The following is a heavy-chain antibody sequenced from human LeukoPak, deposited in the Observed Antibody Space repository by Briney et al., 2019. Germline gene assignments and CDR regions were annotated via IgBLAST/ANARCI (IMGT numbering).Heavy chain of an antibody. CDR1: GYTFTSYD. CDR2: INPNSGGT. D-gene: IGHD6-19*01. V-gene: IGHV1-2*06. J-gene: IGHJ6*02. Sequence: ASVKVSCKASGYTFTSYDINWVRQATGQGLEWMGRINPNSGGTNYAQKFQGRVTMTRDTSISTAYMELSRLRSDDTAVYYCARVSPSSGWNYGMDVWGQGTTVTVSS. CDR3: ARVSPSSGWNYGMDV.